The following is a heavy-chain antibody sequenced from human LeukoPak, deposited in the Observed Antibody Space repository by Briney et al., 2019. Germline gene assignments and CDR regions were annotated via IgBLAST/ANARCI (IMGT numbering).Heavy chain of an antibody. J-gene: IGHJ4*02. CDR2: IYYSGTT. Sequence: SETLCLTCTVSRGSISSYFWSWIRQTPGKALEWIGYIYYSGTTNYNPSLKSRVTISVDTSKNQFSLKLRSVTAADTAVYYCARTRYYHDSTGYYAVPFFDYWGQGTLVTASS. CDR3: ARTRYYHDSTGYYAVPFFDY. D-gene: IGHD3-22*01. CDR1: RGSISSYF. V-gene: IGHV4-59*01.